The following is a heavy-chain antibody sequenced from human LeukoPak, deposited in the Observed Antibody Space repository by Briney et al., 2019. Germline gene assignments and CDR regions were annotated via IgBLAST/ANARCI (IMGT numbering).Heavy chain of an antibody. V-gene: IGHV3-21*01. CDR2: ISSSSSYI. CDR3: ARERDGYNYLDY. CDR1: GFTSSTYT. D-gene: IGHD5-24*01. Sequence: GGSLRLSCAASGFTSSTYTMNWVRQAPGKGLEWVSSISSSSSYIYYADSVKGRFTISRDNAKNSLYLQMNSLRAEDTAVYYCARERDGYNYLDYWGQGTLVTVSS. J-gene: IGHJ4*02.